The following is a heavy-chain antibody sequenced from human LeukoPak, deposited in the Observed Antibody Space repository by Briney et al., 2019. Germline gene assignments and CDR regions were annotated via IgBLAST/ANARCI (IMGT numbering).Heavy chain of an antibody. J-gene: IGHJ4*02. D-gene: IGHD2-8*01. Sequence: ASVKVSCKPSGYTFTDYYLHWVRQAPGQGLEWMGIINPSGGSTSYAQKFQGRVTMTRDMSTSTVYMELSSLRSEDTAVYYCARDLGYCTNGVCLYFDYWGQGTLVTVSS. V-gene: IGHV1-46*01. CDR3: ARDLGYCTNGVCLYFDY. CDR1: GYTFTDYY. CDR2: INPSGGST.